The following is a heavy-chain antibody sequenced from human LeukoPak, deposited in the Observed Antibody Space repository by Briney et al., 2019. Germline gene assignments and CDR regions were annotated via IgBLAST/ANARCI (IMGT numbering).Heavy chain of an antibody. V-gene: IGHV1-69*02. CDR1: GGTFSSYT. Sequence: SVKVSCKASGGTFSSYTFTWVRQAPGQGLEWMGRIITILAIADYAQKFQGRVTITADRSTSTAYMELSRLRTEATAVYYCARARPFYYDSSGYYYDLGYWGQGTLVTVSS. D-gene: IGHD3-22*01. CDR2: IITILAIA. CDR3: ARARPFYYDSSGYYYDLGY. J-gene: IGHJ4*02.